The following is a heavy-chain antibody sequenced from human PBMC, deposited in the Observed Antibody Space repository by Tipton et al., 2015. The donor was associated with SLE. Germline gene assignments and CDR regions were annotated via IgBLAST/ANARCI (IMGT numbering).Heavy chain of an antibody. CDR3: ARVDTIYSFDY. CDR2: IYNSGYT. CDR1: GGPIGSFY. Sequence: TLSLTCSVFGGPIGSFYWSWLRQPAGQGLEWIGRIYNSGYTNYNPTLMSRVTMSVDMSKNQFSLRLTSVTAADMAIYYCARVDTIYSFDYWGQGALVAVSS. V-gene: IGHV4-4*07. D-gene: IGHD3/OR15-3a*01. J-gene: IGHJ4*02.